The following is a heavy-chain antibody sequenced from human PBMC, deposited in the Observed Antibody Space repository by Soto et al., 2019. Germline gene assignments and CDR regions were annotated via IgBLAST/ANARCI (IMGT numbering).Heavy chain of an antibody. V-gene: IGHV5-51*01. CDR2: IYPGDSDT. Sequence: PGESLKISCKGSGYSFTSYWIGWVRQMPGKGLEWMGIIYPGDSDTSYSPSFQGQVTISADKSISTAYLQWSSLKASDTAMYYCARFRYCSGGSCYNYYYYYGMDVWGQGTTVTVSS. CDR1: GYSFTSYW. D-gene: IGHD2-15*01. J-gene: IGHJ6*02. CDR3: ARFRYCSGGSCYNYYYYYGMDV.